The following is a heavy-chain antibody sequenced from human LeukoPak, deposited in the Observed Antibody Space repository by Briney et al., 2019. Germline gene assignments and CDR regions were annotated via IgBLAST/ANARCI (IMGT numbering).Heavy chain of an antibody. CDR3: ARVGSGTYIDNFYMDV. V-gene: IGHV1-69*05. CDR2: PIPVFHTP. D-gene: IGHD1-1*01. CDR1: GGTFSSYI. J-gene: IGHJ6*03. Sequence: SVKVSCKASGGTFSSYIISWVRQAPGQGLEWMGRPIPVFHTPKYAQKFQGRVTITTDASTNTAYMELSSLRSEDTAVYYCARVGSGTYIDNFYMDVWGKGTTVIVSS.